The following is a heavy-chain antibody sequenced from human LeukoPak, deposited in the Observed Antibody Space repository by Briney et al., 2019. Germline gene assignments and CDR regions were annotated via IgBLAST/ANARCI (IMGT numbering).Heavy chain of an antibody. CDR3: ARGASGWYGIESQEY. V-gene: IGHV4-59*01. CDR1: GGSISSYY. CDR2: IYYSGST. J-gene: IGHJ4*02. D-gene: IGHD6-19*01. Sequence: PSETLCLTCTVSGGSISSYYWSRIRQPPGKGLEWIGYIYYSGSTNYNPSLKSRVTISVDTSKNQFSLKLSSVTAADTAVYYCARGASGWYGIESQEYWGQGTLVTASS.